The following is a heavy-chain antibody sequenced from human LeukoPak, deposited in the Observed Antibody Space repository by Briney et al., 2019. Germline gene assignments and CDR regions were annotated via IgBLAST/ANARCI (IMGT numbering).Heavy chain of an antibody. V-gene: IGHV1-2*02. D-gene: IGHD6-19*01. CDR1: GYTFTGYY. CDR3: APSIAVAGTRFDY. Sequence: ASVNVSCKASGYTFTGYYMHWVRQAPGQGLEWMGWINPNSGGTNYAQKFQGRVTMTRDTSISTAYMELSRLRSDDTAVYYCAPSIAVAGTRFDYWGQGTLVTVSS. CDR2: INPNSGGT. J-gene: IGHJ4*02.